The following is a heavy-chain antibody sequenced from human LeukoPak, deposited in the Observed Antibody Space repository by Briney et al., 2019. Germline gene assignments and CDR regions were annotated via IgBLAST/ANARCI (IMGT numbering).Heavy chain of an antibody. CDR1: GFTVSSNY. V-gene: IGHV3-66*01. J-gene: IGHJ6*02. CDR2: IYSGGST. CDR3: ARDYYDSSGSPGFVYYYYYGMDV. D-gene: IGHD3-22*01. Sequence: GGSLRLSCAASGFTVSSNYMSWVRQAPGKGLEWVSVIYSGGSTYYGDSVKGRFTISRDNSKNTLYLQMNSLRAEDTAVYYCARDYYDSSGSPGFVYYYYYGMDVWGQGTTVTVSS.